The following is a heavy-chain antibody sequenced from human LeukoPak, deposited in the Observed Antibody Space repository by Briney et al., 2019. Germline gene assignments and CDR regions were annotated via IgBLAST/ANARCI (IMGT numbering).Heavy chain of an antibody. J-gene: IGHJ4*02. CDR1: GGSISSSSYY. D-gene: IGHD5-18*01. CDR3: ARLPSSGYSYGFLFDY. CDR2: IYYSGST. Sequence: SETLSLTCTVSGGSISSSSYYWGWIRQPPGKGLEWIGSIYYSGSTYYNPSLKSRVTISVDTSKNQFSLKLSSVTAADTAVYYCARLPSSGYSYGFLFDYWGQGTLVTVSS. V-gene: IGHV4-39*07.